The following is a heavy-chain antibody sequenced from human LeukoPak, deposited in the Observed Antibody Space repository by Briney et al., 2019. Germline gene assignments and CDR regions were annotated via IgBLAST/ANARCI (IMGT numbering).Heavy chain of an antibody. Sequence: PSETLSLTCTVSGGSISSYYWSWIRQPPGKGLEWIRYIYYSGSTNYNPSLKSRVTISVDTSKNQFSLKLSSVTAADTAVYYCASLYSSSWLHGMDVWGQGTTVNVSS. CDR2: IYYSGST. CDR1: GGSISSYY. D-gene: IGHD6-13*01. V-gene: IGHV4-59*01. J-gene: IGHJ6*02. CDR3: ASLYSSSWLHGMDV.